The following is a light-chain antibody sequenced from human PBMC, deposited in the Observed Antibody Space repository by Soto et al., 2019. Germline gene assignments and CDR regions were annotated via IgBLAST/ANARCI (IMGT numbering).Light chain of an antibody. CDR3: QQSYSTLLT. V-gene: IGKV1-39*01. CDR2: AAS. Sequence: DIQMTQSPSSLSASVGDRVTITCRASQSISSYLNWYQQKPGKAPKLLIYAASSLQSGVPSRFSGSGSGTDFTLTISSLQPEDFATYYCQQSYSTLLTFGGGTKVEIE. CDR1: QSISSY. J-gene: IGKJ4*01.